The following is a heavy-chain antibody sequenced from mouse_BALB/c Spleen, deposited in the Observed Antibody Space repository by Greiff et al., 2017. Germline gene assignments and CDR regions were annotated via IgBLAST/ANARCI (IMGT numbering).Heavy chain of an antibody. D-gene: IGHD4-1*01. CDR3: ARGQNWDGAWFAY. Sequence: QVQLKQPGAELVKPGAPVKLSCKASGYTFTSYWMNWVKQRPGRGLEWIGRIDPSDSETHYNQKFKDKATLTVDKSSSTAYIQLSSLTSEDSAVYYCARGQNWDGAWFAYWGQGTLVTVSA. CDR2: IDPSDSET. V-gene: IGHV1-69*02. CDR1: GYTFTSYW. J-gene: IGHJ3*01.